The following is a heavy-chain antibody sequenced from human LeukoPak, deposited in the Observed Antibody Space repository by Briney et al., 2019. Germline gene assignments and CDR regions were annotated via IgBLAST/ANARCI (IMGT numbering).Heavy chain of an antibody. CDR2: IYPGDSDT. V-gene: IGHV5-51*01. CDR1: GYSFTSYW. J-gene: IGHJ4*02. D-gene: IGHD3-16*02. Sequence: GESLKISCKGSGYSFTSYWIGWVRQMPGKGLEWMGIIYPGDSDTRYNPSFQDQVTISADKSTSTAYLQWSSLKASDTAMYYCARHEGIGLWELSVDYWGQGTLVTVSS. CDR3: ARHEGIGLWELSVDY.